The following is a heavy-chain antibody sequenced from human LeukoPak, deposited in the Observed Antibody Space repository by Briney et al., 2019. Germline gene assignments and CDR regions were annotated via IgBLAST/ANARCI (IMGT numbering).Heavy chain of an antibody. Sequence: PGRSLRLSCAASGFTFSSYGMHWVRQAPGKGLEWVAVISYDGSNKYYADSVKGRFTISRDNSKNTLYLQMNSLRAEDTAVYYCAKEASTHIAAAGPIYYFDYWGQGTLVTVSS. CDR3: AKEASTHIAAAGPIYYFDY. CDR2: ISYDGSNK. V-gene: IGHV3-30*18. D-gene: IGHD6-13*01. CDR1: GFTFSSYG. J-gene: IGHJ4*02.